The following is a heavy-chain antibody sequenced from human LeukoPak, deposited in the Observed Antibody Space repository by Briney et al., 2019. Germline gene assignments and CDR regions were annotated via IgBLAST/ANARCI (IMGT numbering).Heavy chain of an antibody. Sequence: SVKVSCKASGGTFSSYAISWVRRAPGQGLEWMGRIIPIFGTANYAQKFQGRVTITTDESTSTAYMELGSLRSEDTAVYYCARGLSPPTSGWRHYYYYMDVWGKGTTVTVSS. J-gene: IGHJ6*03. CDR2: IIPIFGTA. CDR1: GGTFSSYA. CDR3: ARGLSPPTSGWRHYYYYMDV. D-gene: IGHD5-24*01. V-gene: IGHV1-69*05.